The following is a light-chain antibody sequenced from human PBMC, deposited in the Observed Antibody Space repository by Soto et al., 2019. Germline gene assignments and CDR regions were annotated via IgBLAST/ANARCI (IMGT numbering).Light chain of an antibody. V-gene: IGLV2-14*01. CDR1: SSDIGGCNY. CDR3: SSCTSSNTHVV. CDR2: DVT. J-gene: IGLJ2*01. Sequence: QSVLTQPASVSGSPGQSITISCTGTSSDIGGCNYVSWYQQHPGKAPKLMIYDVTNRPSGVPNRFSGSKSGNTASLTISGLQTEDEADYYCSSCTSSNTHVVFGGGTKLTVL.